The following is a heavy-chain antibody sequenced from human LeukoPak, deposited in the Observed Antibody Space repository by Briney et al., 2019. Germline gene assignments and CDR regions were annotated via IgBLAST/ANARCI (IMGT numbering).Heavy chain of an antibody. CDR2: IIPIVGMA. CDR1: GYSFIGYY. J-gene: IGHJ6*02. V-gene: IGHV1-69*02. CDR3: AMGYYYDSSGYHYYYGMDV. D-gene: IGHD3-22*01. Sequence: SVKVSCKASGYSFIGYYIHWVRQAPGQGLEWMGRIIPIVGMANYAQKFQGRVTITADKSTNTAHMELSSLSSEDTAVYYCAMGYYYDSSGYHYYYGMDVWGQGTTVTVTS.